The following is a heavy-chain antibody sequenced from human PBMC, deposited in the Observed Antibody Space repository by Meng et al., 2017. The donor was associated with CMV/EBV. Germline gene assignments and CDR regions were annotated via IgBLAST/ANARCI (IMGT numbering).Heavy chain of an antibody. J-gene: IGHJ4*02. CDR3: AKDSGSRAAPGRLYFDY. D-gene: IGHD2-15*01. CDR1: GFTFSSYG. CDR2: IRYDGSNK. V-gene: IGHV3-30*02. Sequence: GGPLRLSCAASGFTFSSYGMHWVRQAPGKGLEWVAFIRYDGSNKYYADSVKGRFTISRDNSKNTLYLQMNSLRAEDTAVYYCAKDSGSRAAPGRLYFDYWGQGTLVTVSS.